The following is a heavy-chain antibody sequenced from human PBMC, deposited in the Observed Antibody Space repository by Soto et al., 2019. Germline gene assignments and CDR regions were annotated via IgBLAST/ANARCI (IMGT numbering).Heavy chain of an antibody. CDR3: ARDSGIAAAGTTDNWFDP. Sequence: ASVKGYWKTAGYTFTSYGISWVRQAPGQGLEWMGWISAYNGNTNYAQKPQGRVTMTTDTSTSTAYMELRSLRSDDTAVYYCARDSGIAAAGTTDNWFDPWGQGTLVTVSS. J-gene: IGHJ5*02. CDR1: GYTFTSYG. V-gene: IGHV1-18*04. CDR2: ISAYNGNT. D-gene: IGHD6-13*01.